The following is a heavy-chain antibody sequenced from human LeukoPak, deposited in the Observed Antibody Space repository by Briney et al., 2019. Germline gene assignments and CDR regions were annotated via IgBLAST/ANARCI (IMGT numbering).Heavy chain of an antibody. CDR2: ISSSGSTI. CDR1: GFTFSSYE. J-gene: IGHJ5*02. D-gene: IGHD3-9*01. V-gene: IGHV3-48*03. Sequence: GGSLRLSCAASGFTFSSYEMNWVRQAPGKGLEWVSYISSSGSTIYYPDSVKGRFTISRDNAKNSLYLQMNSLRAEDTAVYYCARSVYDILTGYYPGWFDPWGQGTLVTVSS. CDR3: ARSVYDILTGYYPGWFDP.